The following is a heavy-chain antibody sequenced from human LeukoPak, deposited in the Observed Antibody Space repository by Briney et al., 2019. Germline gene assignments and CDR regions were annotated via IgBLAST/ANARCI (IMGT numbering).Heavy chain of an antibody. D-gene: IGHD6-6*01. CDR2: ISSDGYRT. CDR1: GFPFSTYD. J-gene: IGHJ4*02. Sequence: GGSLRLSCAASGFPFSTYDMHWVRQAPDKGLQWVAVISSDGYRTDYPDSVRGRFTISRDNFKNTVDLQMIILTAEDTAMYFCAKGLGTRGVLARPLHYWGQGTLVTVSS. CDR3: AKGLGTRGVLARPLHY. V-gene: IGHV3-30*18.